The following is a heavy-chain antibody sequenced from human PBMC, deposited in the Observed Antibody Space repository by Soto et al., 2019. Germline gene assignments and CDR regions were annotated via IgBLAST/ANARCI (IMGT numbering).Heavy chain of an antibody. Sequence: QVQLVQSGAEVKKPGSSVKVSCKASGGTFSSYAISWERQAPGQGLEWMGGIIPIFGTANYAQKFQGRVTITADESTSTAYMELSSLRSEDTAVYYCAREAGGERSGYYGALDYWGQGTLVTVSS. J-gene: IGHJ4*02. CDR1: GGTFSSYA. V-gene: IGHV1-69*01. D-gene: IGHD3-3*01. CDR3: AREAGGERSGYYGALDY. CDR2: IIPIFGTA.